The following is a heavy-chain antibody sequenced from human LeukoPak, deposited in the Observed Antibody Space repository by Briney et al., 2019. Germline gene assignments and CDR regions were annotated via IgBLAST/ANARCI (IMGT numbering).Heavy chain of an antibody. Sequence: GGSLRLSCAASGFTFSSYAMHWVRQAPGKGLEWVAVISYDGSNKYYADSVKGRFTISRDSSKNTLYLQMNSLRAEDTAVYYCAREKYSNYVEALGYWGQGTLVTVSS. J-gene: IGHJ4*02. V-gene: IGHV3-30*04. D-gene: IGHD4-11*01. CDR3: AREKYSNYVEALGY. CDR1: GFTFSSYA. CDR2: ISYDGSNK.